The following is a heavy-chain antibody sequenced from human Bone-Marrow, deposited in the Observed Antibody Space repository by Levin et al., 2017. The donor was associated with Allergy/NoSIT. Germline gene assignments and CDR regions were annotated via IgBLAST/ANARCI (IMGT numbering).Heavy chain of an antibody. CDR1: GGSFSGYY. Sequence: SQTLSLTCAVYGGSFSGYYWSWIRQPPGKGLEWIGEINHSGSTNYNPSLKSRVTISVDTSKNQFSLKLSSVTAADTAVYYCARRGNYADYWGQGTLVTVSS. D-gene: IGHD1-7*01. V-gene: IGHV4-34*01. J-gene: IGHJ4*02. CDR3: ARRGNYADY. CDR2: INHSGST.